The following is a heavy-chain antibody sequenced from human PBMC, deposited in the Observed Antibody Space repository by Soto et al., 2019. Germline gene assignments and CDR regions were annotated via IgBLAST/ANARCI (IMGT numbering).Heavy chain of an antibody. CDR1: GYTFTSYG. CDR3: ERGKGYDFWSGYSYGWFDP. Sequence: QVQLVQSGAEVKKPGASVKVSCKASGYTFTSYGISWVRQAPGQGLEWMGWISAYNGNTNYAQKLQGRVTMTTDTTTSTAYMELRSLRSDDTAVYYCERGKGYDFWSGYSYGWFDPWGQGTLVTVSS. D-gene: IGHD3-3*01. J-gene: IGHJ5*02. V-gene: IGHV1-18*01. CDR2: ISAYNGNT.